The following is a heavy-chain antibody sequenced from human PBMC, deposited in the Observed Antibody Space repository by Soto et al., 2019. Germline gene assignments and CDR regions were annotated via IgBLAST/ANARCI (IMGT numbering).Heavy chain of an antibody. CDR3: APQQYTEIPAFDD. Sequence: QVQLQESGPGLVKTSDTLSLTCTVSGGSITPYYWSWIRQPPGEGLEWIGYVSYSGKTGYNPSLKRRVSTTIDTSKNEISLKLTALTAADAATYTCAPQQYTEIPAFDDWGQGTTVAVSS. J-gene: IGHJ3*01. V-gene: IGHV4-59*07. D-gene: IGHD1-1*01. CDR2: VSYSGKT. CDR1: GGSITPYY.